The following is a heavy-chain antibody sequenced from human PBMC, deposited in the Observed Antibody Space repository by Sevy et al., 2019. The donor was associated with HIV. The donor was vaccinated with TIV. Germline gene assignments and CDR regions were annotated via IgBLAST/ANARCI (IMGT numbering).Heavy chain of an antibody. D-gene: IGHD3-22*01. CDR2: IYSGGST. J-gene: IGHJ3*02. Sequence: GGSLRLSCAASGFTVSSNYMSWVRQAPGKGLEWVSVIYSGGSTYYADSVKGRFTISRDNSKNTLYLQMNSLRAEDTAVYYCARDRNYYDSSGYYRGLWAFDIWGQGTMVTVSS. V-gene: IGHV3-53*01. CDR3: ARDRNYYDSSGYYRGLWAFDI. CDR1: GFTVSSNY.